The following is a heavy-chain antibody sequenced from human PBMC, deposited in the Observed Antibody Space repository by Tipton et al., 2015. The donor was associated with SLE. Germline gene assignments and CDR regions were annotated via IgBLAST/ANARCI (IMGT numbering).Heavy chain of an antibody. D-gene: IGHD3-22*01. Sequence: TLSLTCDVPGFSISSGYYWGWIRQPPGKGLEWIGSIYQSGNSYYNPSLKSRVSVSIDAFQNQLFLRLNSVTAADTAVYYCARHDYDDNGYYSHYFDYWGQGTLVTVSS. CDR3: ARHDYDDNGYYSHYFDY. CDR2: IYQSGNS. J-gene: IGHJ4*02. CDR1: GFSISSGYY. V-gene: IGHV4-38-2*01.